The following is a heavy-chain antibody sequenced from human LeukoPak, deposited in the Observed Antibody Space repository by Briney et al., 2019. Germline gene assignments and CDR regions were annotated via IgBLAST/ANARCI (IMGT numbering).Heavy chain of an antibody. D-gene: IGHD2-2*01. J-gene: IGHJ3*02. CDR3: AGLDIVVVPAGKTTPHAFDI. CDR1: GYSLTSYW. CDR2: IYPGDSDT. Sequence: GESLKISCKGSGYSLTSYWIGWVRQMPGKGLEWMGIIYPGDSDTRYSPSFQGQVTISADKSISTAYLQWSSLKASDTAMYYCAGLDIVVVPAGKTTPHAFDIWGQGTMVTVSS. V-gene: IGHV5-51*01.